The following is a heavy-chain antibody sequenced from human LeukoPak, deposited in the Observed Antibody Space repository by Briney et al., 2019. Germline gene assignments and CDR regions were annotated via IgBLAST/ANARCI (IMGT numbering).Heavy chain of an antibody. J-gene: IGHJ6*03. D-gene: IGHD2-15*01. Sequence: TGGSLRLSCAASGITFSSYGMSWVRQAPEKGLEWVSSISSTGGTTYYADSVKGRFTISGDNSKNTLYLRLNSLRAEDTAIYYCAKNGDRGAYCTGGTCYPYFYYYMDVWGKGTTVTI. CDR3: AKNGDRGAYCTGGTCYPYFYYYMDV. CDR2: ISSTGGTT. V-gene: IGHV3-23*01. CDR1: GITFSSYG.